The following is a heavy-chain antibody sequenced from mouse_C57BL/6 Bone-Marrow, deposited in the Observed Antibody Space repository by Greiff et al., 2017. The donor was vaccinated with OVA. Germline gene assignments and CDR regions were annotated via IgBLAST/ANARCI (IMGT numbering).Heavy chain of an antibody. Sequence: VQLQQSGAELVRPGASVKLSCTASGFNIKDDYMHWVKQRPEQGLEWIGWIDPENGDTEYASKFQGKATITADTSSNTAYLQLSSLTSEDTAVYYCTSYGNFDYWGQGTTRTGSS. CDR2: IDPENGDT. CDR1: GFNIKDDY. V-gene: IGHV14-4*01. CDR3: TSYGNFDY. D-gene: IGHD2-1*01. J-gene: IGHJ2*01.